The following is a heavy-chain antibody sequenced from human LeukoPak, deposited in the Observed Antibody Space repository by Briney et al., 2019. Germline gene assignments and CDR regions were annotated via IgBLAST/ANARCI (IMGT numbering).Heavy chain of an antibody. CDR2: INPITGAT. CDR3: ARSYSSSALHFDS. Sequence: ASVKVSCKASGYTFTAYYMHWVRQAPGQGLEWMGWINPITGATNFAQKFQGRVTMTRDTSISTAYMELSSLTSDDAAVYYCARSYSSSALHFDSWGQGTLVTVSS. D-gene: IGHD6-6*01. J-gene: IGHJ4*02. CDR1: GYTFTAYY. V-gene: IGHV1-2*02.